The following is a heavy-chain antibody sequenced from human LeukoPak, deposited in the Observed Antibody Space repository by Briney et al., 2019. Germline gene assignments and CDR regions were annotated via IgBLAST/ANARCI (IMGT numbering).Heavy chain of an antibody. CDR2: ISSSGSTI. D-gene: IGHD6-19*01. CDR1: GFTFSSYE. CDR3: AKDQQWLVQSAFDI. Sequence: KTGGSLRLSCAASGFTFSSYEMNWVRQAPGKGLEWVSYISSSGSTIYYADSVKGRFTISRDNAKNSLYLQMNSLRAEDTAVYYCAKDQQWLVQSAFDIWGQGTTVTVSS. V-gene: IGHV3-48*03. J-gene: IGHJ3*02.